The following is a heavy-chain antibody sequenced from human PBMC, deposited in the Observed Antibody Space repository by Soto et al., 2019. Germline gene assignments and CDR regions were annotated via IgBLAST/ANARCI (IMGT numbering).Heavy chain of an antibody. D-gene: IGHD3-16*01. CDR2: IYYSGST. J-gene: IGHJ3*02. CDR3: AGRLTLATPTGEGFDI. V-gene: IGHV4-59*01. Sequence: QVQLQESGPGLVKPSETLSLTCTVSGGSISSYYWSWIRQPPGKGLEWIGFIYYSGSTNYNPSLKRRATISVDMAKKQHSLMLSSVSTADTALYYCAGRLTLATPTGEGFDIWGQGTMVTVSS. CDR1: GGSISSYY.